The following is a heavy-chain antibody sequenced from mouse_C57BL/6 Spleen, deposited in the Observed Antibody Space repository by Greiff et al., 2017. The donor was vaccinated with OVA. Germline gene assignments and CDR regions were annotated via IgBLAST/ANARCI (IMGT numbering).Heavy chain of an antibody. V-gene: IGHV1-80*01. J-gene: IGHJ3*01. CDR1: GYAFSSYW. CDR3: ARSTGNGTWFAY. D-gene: IGHD4-1*01. Sequence: QVQLQQSEAELVKPGASVKISCKASGYAFSSYWMNWMKQRPGKGLEWIGQIYPGDGDTNYNGKFKGKATLTDDKSSRTAYMQLSSLTSEDSAVEFCARSTGNGTWFAYWGEGTLVTVSA. CDR2: IYPGDGDT.